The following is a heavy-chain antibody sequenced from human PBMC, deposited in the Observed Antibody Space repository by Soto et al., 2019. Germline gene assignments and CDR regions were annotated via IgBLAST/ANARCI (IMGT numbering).Heavy chain of an antibody. CDR2: IYHSGST. D-gene: IGHD3-3*01. J-gene: IGHJ4*02. CDR1: GGSISSGGYS. CDR3: VRGPPFGR. Sequence: PSETLSLTCAVSGGSISSGGYSWSWIRQPPGKGLECIGYIYHSGSTYYNPSLKSRVTISVDRSKNQFSLKLSSVTAADTAVYYCVRGPPFGRWGQGTLGTVSS. V-gene: IGHV4-30-2*01.